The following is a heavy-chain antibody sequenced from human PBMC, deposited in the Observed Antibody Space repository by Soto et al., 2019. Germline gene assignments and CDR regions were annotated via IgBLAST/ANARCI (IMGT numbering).Heavy chain of an antibody. CDR3: ARGSITIFGDGGGYYYGMDV. CDR1: GGTFSSYA. J-gene: IGHJ6*02. V-gene: IGHV1-69*13. CDR2: IIPIFGTA. D-gene: IGHD3-3*01. Sequence: SVKVSCKASGGTFSSYAISWVRQAPGQGLEWMGGIIPIFGTANYAQKFQGRVTITADESTSTAYMELSSLRSEDTAVYYCARGSITIFGDGGGYYYGMDVWGQGTTVTVSS.